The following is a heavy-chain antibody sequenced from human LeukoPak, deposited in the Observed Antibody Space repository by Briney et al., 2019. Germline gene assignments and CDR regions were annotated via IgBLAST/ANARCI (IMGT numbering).Heavy chain of an antibody. V-gene: IGHV4-59*01. Sequence: KPSETLSLTCTVSGGSISNYYWSRIRQPPGKGLEWIGYIYYSGSTNYNPSLKSRVTISVDTSNNQFSLRLSSVTAADTAVYYCARGGGYYYGSGSYYPYFDYWGQGTLVTVSS. CDR1: GGSISNYY. CDR2: IYYSGST. J-gene: IGHJ4*02. D-gene: IGHD3-10*01. CDR3: ARGGGYYYGSGSYYPYFDY.